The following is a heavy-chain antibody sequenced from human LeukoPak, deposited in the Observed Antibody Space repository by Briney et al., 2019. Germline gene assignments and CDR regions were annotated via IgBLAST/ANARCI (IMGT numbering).Heavy chain of an antibody. Sequence: RGASLNISCKGSGYSFDSYWIAWVRQMPGKGLEWMGIIYPGDSDTRYSPSFQGQVTISADKSISTAYLQWRSLKASDTAMYYCASHGTGDGYWYFDLWGRGTLVTVSS. V-gene: IGHV5-51*01. D-gene: IGHD7-27*01. CDR3: ASHGTGDGYWYFDL. CDR2: IYPGDSDT. CDR1: GYSFDSYW. J-gene: IGHJ2*01.